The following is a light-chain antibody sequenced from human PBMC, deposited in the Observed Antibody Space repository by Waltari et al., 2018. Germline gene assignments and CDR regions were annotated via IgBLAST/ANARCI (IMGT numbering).Light chain of an antibody. Sequence: SYEVTQSPSVAVPPGLTATIRCSADNLGGINVDRYQQKSGQSPVLVIFQNNMRPSAISERFSGSNSGSTATLTIREAQRLDEADYFCQAWHPPSGAVFGGGTRLTIL. CDR3: QAWHPPSGAV. J-gene: IGLJ2*01. CDR2: QNN. V-gene: IGLV3-1*01. CDR1: NLGGIN.